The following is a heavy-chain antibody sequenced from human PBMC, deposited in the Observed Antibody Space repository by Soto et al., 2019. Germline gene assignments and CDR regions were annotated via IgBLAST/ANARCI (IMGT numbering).Heavy chain of an antibody. CDR3: ARSFITMVRGNYYYYGMDV. D-gene: IGHD3-10*01. V-gene: IGHV1-69*01. CDR1: GGTFSSYA. J-gene: IGHJ6*02. Sequence: QVQLVQSGAEVKKPGSSVKVSCKASGGTFSSYAISWVRQAPGQGLEWMGGIIPIFGTANYAQKFQGRVTITADESTSTAYMELSSLRSEDTAVYYCARSFITMVRGNYYYYGMDVWGQGTTVTVSS. CDR2: IIPIFGTA.